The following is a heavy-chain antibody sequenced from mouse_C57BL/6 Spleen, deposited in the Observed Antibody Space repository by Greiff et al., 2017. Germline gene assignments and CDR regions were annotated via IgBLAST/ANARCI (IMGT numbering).Heavy chain of an antibody. CDR1: GYTFTGYW. Sequence: QVQLQQSGAELMKPGASVKLSCKATGYTFTGYWIEWVKQRPGHGLEWIGEILPGSGSTNYNEKFKGKATFTADTSSNTAYMQLSSLTTEDSASYYCARSHYFGSSYWYFDVWGTGTTVTVSS. J-gene: IGHJ1*03. D-gene: IGHD1-1*01. V-gene: IGHV1-9*01. CDR3: ARSHYFGSSYWYFDV. CDR2: ILPGSGST.